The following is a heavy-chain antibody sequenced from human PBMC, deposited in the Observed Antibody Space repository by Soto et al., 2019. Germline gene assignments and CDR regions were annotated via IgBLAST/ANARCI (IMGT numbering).Heavy chain of an antibody. Sequence: GGSLRLSCAASGFTFSRYWMNWVRQAPGKGLEWVANIKQDGTEKNYVDSVKGRFTISRDNARNSLYLQMDSLRAEDTAAYFCASGDTPMIPPMDSFDIWGQGPMVTVS. CDR1: GFTFSRYW. CDR3: ASGDTPMIPPMDSFDI. CDR2: IKQDGTEK. J-gene: IGHJ3*02. V-gene: IGHV3-7*01. D-gene: IGHD5-18*01.